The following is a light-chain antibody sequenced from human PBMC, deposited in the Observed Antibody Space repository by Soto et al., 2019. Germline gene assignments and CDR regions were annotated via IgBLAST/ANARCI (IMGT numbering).Light chain of an antibody. CDR3: SSYTTSSAPV. Sequence: QAVVTQPASVSGSPGQSITISCTGTSSDVGGYNYVSWYQQHPGKVPKLMIYDVSNRPSGVSNRFSGSKSGNTASLTISGLQAEDEADYYCSSYTTSSAPVFGGGTKLTVL. CDR2: DVS. CDR1: SSDVGGYNY. V-gene: IGLV2-14*01. J-gene: IGLJ2*01.